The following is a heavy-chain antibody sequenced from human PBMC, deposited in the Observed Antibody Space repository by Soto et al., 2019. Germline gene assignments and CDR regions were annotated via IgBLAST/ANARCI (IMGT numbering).Heavy chain of an antibody. CDR3: AKDQDSSGWYYDAFDI. CDR1: GFTFSSYA. J-gene: IGHJ3*02. CDR2: ISGSGGST. V-gene: IGHV3-23*01. Sequence: VQLLESGGGLVQPGGSLRLSCAASGFTFSSYAMSWVRQAPGKGLEWVSAISGSGGSTYYADSVKGRFTISRDNSKNTLYLQMNSLRAEDTAVYYCAKDQDSSGWYYDAFDIWGQGTMVTVSS. D-gene: IGHD6-19*01.